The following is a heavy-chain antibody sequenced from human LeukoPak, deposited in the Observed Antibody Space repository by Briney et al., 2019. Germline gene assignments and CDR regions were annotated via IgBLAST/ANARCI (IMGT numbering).Heavy chain of an antibody. CDR1: GGSISSSSYY. V-gene: IGHV4-39*07. CDR3: ARRGGYCTNGVCYRPYMDV. J-gene: IGHJ6*03. Sequence: PSETLSLTCTVSGGSISSSSYYWGWIRQPPGKGLEWIGEINHSGSTNYNPSLKSRVTISVDTSKNQFSLKLSSVTAADTAVYYCARRGGYCTNGVCYRPYMDVWGKGTTVTVSS. CDR2: INHSGST. D-gene: IGHD2-8*01.